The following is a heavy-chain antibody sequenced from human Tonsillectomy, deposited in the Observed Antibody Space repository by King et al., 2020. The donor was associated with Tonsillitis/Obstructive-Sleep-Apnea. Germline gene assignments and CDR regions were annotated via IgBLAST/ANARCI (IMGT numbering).Heavy chain of an antibody. J-gene: IGHJ4*02. CDR1: GASISSYY. Sequence: VQLQESGPGLVKPSETLSLTCAVPGASISSYYWSWIRQPPGKGLEWFGYIYYSGCTNYTPSLKSRVTILVDTSKNQFSLKLSSVTAADTAVYYCARMSLYGSGTYYSFDYWGQGTLVTVSS. CDR3: ARMSLYGSGTYYSFDY. D-gene: IGHD3-10*01. V-gene: IGHV4-59*01. CDR2: IYYSGCT.